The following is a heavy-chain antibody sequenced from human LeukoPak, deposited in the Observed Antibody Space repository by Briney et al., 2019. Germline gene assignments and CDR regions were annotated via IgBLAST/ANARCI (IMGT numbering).Heavy chain of an antibody. CDR3: AKYQYDSSGYYPLFDY. CDR2: ISGSGTYT. D-gene: IGHD3-22*01. V-gene: IGHV3-23*01. Sequence: PGGSLRLSCAASGFTFSSYSMNWVRQAPGKGLEWVSGISGSGTYTDYADSVKGRFTISRDNSKNTLYLQMNRLRAEDTAVYYCAKYQYDSSGYYPLFDYWGQGTLVTVSS. J-gene: IGHJ4*02. CDR1: GFTFSSYS.